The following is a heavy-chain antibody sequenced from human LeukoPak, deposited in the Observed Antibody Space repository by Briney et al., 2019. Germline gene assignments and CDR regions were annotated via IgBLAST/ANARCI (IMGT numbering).Heavy chain of an antibody. CDR2: IYTGDST. V-gene: IGHV3-53*01. CDR3: ARTPGTDDFDY. CDR1: GLTVSAKF. D-gene: IGHD1-1*01. Sequence: PGGSLTLSWALYGLTVSAKFMGWVRQAPGRGLGWVSDIYTGDSTYYADSVKGRFTISRDDSKNTLYLQVNSLRAEDTAVYFCARTPGTDDFDYWGQGTLVTVSS. J-gene: IGHJ4*02.